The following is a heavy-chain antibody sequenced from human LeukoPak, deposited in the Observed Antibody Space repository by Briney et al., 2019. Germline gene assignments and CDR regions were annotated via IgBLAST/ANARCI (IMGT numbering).Heavy chain of an antibody. Sequence: PSQTLSLTCTVSGGSINSGHYYWSWIRQPPGKGLEWIGHIHNSGSTTYNPSLKSRVTISVDTSKNQFSLKLYSVTAADTAVYYCARVLAGSTINFDSWGQGTLVTVSS. CDR3: ARVLAGSTINFDS. CDR2: IHNSGST. J-gene: IGHJ4*02. V-gene: IGHV4-30-4*01. CDR1: GGSINSGHYY. D-gene: IGHD6-13*01.